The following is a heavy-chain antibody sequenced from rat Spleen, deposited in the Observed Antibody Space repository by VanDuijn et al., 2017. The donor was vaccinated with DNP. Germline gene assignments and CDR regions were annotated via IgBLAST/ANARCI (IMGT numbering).Heavy chain of an antibody. J-gene: IGHJ2*01. V-gene: IGHV4-2*01. D-gene: IGHD1-11*01. CDR2: IKKESGTI. Sequence: EVKLVESGGGLVQPGXXXKLSCAXXGFXXXDYXXXWVXQAPGKGLEWNGEIKKESGTIIYSPSLKDKFTISRDNAQNTLYLQMSKLGSEDTAIYYCARGGGAGYYFDYWGQGVMVTVSS. CDR3: ARGGGAGYYFDY. CDR1: GFXXXDYX.